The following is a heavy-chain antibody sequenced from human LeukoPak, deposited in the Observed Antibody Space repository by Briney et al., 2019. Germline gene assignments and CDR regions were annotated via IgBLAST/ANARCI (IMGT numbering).Heavy chain of an antibody. J-gene: IGHJ6*03. Sequence: PSETLSLTCAVYGGSFSGYYWSWIRQPPGKGLEWIGEINHSGSTNYNPSLKSRVTISVDTSKNQFSLKLSSVTAADTAVYYCARGGTGYSSSWPPYYYYYMDVWGKGTTVTVSS. CDR2: INHSGST. V-gene: IGHV4-34*01. D-gene: IGHD6-13*01. CDR3: ARGGTGYSSSWPPYYYYYMDV. CDR1: GGSFSGYY.